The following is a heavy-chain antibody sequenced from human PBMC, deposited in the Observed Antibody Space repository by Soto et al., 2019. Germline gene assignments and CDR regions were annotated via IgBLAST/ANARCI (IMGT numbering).Heavy chain of an antibody. Sequence: PSETLSLTCAVYGGSFSGYYWSWIRQPPGKGLEWIGEINHSGSTNYNPSLKSRVTISVDTSKNQFSLKLSSVTAADTAVYYCARGIRVLRFLEWLLKSAKPHYSDDWGQGTAVTVSS. V-gene: IGHV4-34*01. CDR3: ARGIRVLRFLEWLLKSAKPHYSDD. J-gene: IGHJ4*02. CDR2: INHSGST. CDR1: GGSFSGYY. D-gene: IGHD3-3*01.